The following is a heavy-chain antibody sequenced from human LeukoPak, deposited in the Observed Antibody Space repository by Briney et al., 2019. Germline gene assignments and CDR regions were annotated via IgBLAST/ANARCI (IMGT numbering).Heavy chain of an antibody. Sequence: GGSLRLSCAASGFTFSTYGMHWVRQAPGKGLQWVAIIWYDGSDKYYADSVKGRFTISRDSAKNSLYLQMNSLRAEDTAVYYCARDSSGFDYWGQGTLVTVSS. V-gene: IGHV3-33*01. CDR1: GFTFSTYG. J-gene: IGHJ4*02. D-gene: IGHD6-19*01. CDR2: IWYDGSDK. CDR3: ARDSSGFDY.